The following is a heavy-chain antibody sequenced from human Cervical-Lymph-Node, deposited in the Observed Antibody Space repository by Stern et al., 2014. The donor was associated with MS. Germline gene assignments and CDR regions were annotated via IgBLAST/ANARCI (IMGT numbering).Heavy chain of an antibody. J-gene: IGHJ4*02. D-gene: IGHD1-26*01. V-gene: IGHV1-8*01. CDR1: GYTFTSYD. Sequence: QVQLVQSGPAAKKPGASVKVSCKASGYTFTSYDINWVRQGTGQRLERMGWMNPYSGNAVYAPKFQGRVTMTRDTSASTAYLELTSLRSEDTAVFYCARGRELLSWDYWGQGTLVTVSS. CDR3: ARGRELLSWDY. CDR2: MNPYSGNA.